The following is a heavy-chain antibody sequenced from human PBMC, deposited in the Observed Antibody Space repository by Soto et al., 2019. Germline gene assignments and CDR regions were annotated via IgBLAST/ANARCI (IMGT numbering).Heavy chain of an antibody. CDR2: IYSSGIT. V-gene: IGHV4-4*07. J-gene: IGHJ5*02. Sequence: QVQLQESGPGLVKPSETLSLTCTVFGGSVNGYYWTRIRQPAGKGLEWIGRIYSSGITKYNSSLQSRVTMSLDASRNQFSLNLSSVTAADTAVYYCARGQRFSDWFDPWGEGTLVTVSS. CDR1: GGSVNGYY. CDR3: ARGQRFSDWFDP. D-gene: IGHD3-3*01.